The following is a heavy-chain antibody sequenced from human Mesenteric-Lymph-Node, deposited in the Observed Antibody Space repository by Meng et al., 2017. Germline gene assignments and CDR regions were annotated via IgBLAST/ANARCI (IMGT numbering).Heavy chain of an antibody. CDR3: ARVDSSGYFLDY. Sequence: QVQLQESGPGLVKPSQTLSLTCTVSGGSISGGGHSWSWIRQHPGKGLEWIAYIYYSGSTYYNPSVKSRVILSVDTSKNQFSLKLSSVTAADTAVYYCARVDSSGYFLDYWGQGTLVTVSS. CDR2: IYYSGST. CDR1: GGSISGGGHS. D-gene: IGHD3-22*01. V-gene: IGHV4-31*03. J-gene: IGHJ4*01.